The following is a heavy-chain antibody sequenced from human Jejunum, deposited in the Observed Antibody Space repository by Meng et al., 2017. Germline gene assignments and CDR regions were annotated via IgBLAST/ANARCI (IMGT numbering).Heavy chain of an antibody. J-gene: IGHJ4*02. CDR1: GFTFTNYE. Sequence: GESLKISCVASGFTFTNYEMKWVRQAPGKGLEWVSHINRGGDTIHYADSVKGRFTISRDNAKRSLYLQMNSLRDEDTAVYYCARECGGGSGLDYWGQGTLVTVSS. CDR3: ARECGGGSGLDY. V-gene: IGHV3-48*03. D-gene: IGHD2-15*01. CDR2: INRGGDTI.